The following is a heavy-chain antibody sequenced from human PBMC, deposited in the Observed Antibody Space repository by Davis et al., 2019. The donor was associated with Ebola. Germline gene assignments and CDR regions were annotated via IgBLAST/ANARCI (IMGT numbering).Heavy chain of an antibody. CDR3: LVGLVEVGEYYYYYGMDV. J-gene: IGHJ6*02. Sequence: GGSLRLSCAASGFTFSSYAMSWICQAPGKGLEWVSYISSSGSTIYYADSVKGRFTISRDNAKNSLYLQMNSLRAEDTAVYYCLVGLVEVGEYYYYYGMDVWGQGTTVTVSS. CDR2: ISSSGSTI. CDR1: GFTFSSYA. D-gene: IGHD6-19*01. V-gene: IGHV3-11*01.